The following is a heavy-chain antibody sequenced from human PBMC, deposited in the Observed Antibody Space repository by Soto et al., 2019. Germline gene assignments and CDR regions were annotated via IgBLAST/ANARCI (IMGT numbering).Heavy chain of an antibody. Sequence: SETLSLTCTVSGGSIVSYYWSWVRQPPGKGLEWMGYIYYSGSTNYNPSLRSRLTISVDTSKKQFSLKLTSVTAGDTAVYYRERGPYSSSTLHHAPSYGMDVWGQGTTVTVSS. CDR3: ERGPYSSSTLHHAPSYGMDV. D-gene: IGHD6-6*01. V-gene: IGHV4-59*01. CDR1: GGSIVSYY. CDR2: IYYSGST. J-gene: IGHJ6*02.